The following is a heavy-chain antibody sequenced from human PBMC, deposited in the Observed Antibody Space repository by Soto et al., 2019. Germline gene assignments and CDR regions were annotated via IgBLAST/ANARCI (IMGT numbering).Heavy chain of an antibody. J-gene: IGHJ6*02. CDR1: GGSISSYY. Sequence: KASETLSLTCTVSGGSISSYYWSWIRQPPGKGLEWIGYIYYSGSTNYNPSLKSRVTISVDTSKNQFSLKLSSVTAADTAVYYCARAAAGYYYYGMDVWGQGTTVTV. D-gene: IGHD6-13*01. V-gene: IGHV4-59*01. CDR2: IYYSGST. CDR3: ARAAAGYYYYGMDV.